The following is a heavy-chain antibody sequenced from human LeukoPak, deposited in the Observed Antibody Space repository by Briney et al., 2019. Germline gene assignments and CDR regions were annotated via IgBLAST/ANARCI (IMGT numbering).Heavy chain of an antibody. CDR3: ARGRWGSGWYFYY. D-gene: IGHD6-19*01. J-gene: IGHJ4*02. Sequence: ASVKVSCKASGGTFSSYAISWVRQAPGQGLEWMGGIIPILGTANYAQKFQGRVTITTDESTSTAYMELSSLRSEDTAVYYCARGRWGSGWYFYYWGQGTLVTVSS. V-gene: IGHV1-69*05. CDR2: IIPILGTA. CDR1: GGTFSSYA.